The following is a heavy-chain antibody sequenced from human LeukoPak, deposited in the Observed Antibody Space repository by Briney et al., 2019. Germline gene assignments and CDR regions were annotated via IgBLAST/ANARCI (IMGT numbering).Heavy chain of an antibody. D-gene: IGHD1-26*01. J-gene: IGHJ3*02. CDR2: IKQDGSKK. CDR1: GFTFSSDW. V-gene: IGHV3-7*01. CDR3: ARDFSPHYSGTYYDAFDI. Sequence: SGGSLRLSCAASGFTFSSDWMTWVRQAPGKGLEWVANIKQDGSKKNYVDSVKGRFTISTDNAKNSLYLQMDSLRAEDMAVYYCARDFSPHYSGTYYDAFDIWGQGTMVTVSS.